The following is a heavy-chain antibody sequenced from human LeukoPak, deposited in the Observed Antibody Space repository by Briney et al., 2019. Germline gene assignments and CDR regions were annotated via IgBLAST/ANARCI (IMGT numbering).Heavy chain of an antibody. CDR3: ARGKSLGRGYYFDY. Sequence: SETLSLTCTVSGGSISSYYWSWIRQPAGKGLEWIGRIYTSGSTNYNPSLKSRVTMSVDTSKNQFSLKLSSVTAADTAVYYCARGKSLGRGYYFDYWGQGTLVTVSS. J-gene: IGHJ4*02. CDR2: IYTSGST. CDR1: GGSISSYY. V-gene: IGHV4-4*07. D-gene: IGHD7-27*01.